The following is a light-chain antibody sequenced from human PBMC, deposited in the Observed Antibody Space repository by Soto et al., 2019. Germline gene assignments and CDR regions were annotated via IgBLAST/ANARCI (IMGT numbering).Light chain of an antibody. Sequence: EIVLTRSPATLSLSPGERATLSCRASQSVSSYLAWYQQKPGQAPRLLIYDASNRATGIPARFSGSGSGTDFTHTISSLEPEDFAVYYCQQRSNWPPGFGQGTRLEIK. J-gene: IGKJ5*01. CDR1: QSVSSY. V-gene: IGKV3-11*01. CDR3: QQRSNWPPG. CDR2: DAS.